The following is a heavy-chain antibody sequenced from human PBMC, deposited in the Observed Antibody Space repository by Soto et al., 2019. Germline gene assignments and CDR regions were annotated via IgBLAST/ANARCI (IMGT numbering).Heavy chain of an antibody. D-gene: IGHD6-6*01. Sequence: PSQTLALNCAVYDGSFSFYCWSRLRHLPGRGLEWIGEINHSGSTNYNPSLKSRVTISVDTSKNQFSLKLRSVTAADTAVYYCARGWESFIAARTKGMDVWGHGTPVTFSS. V-gene: IGHV4-34*01. CDR1: DGSFSFYC. CDR2: INHSGST. J-gene: IGHJ6*01. CDR3: ARGWESFIAARTKGMDV.